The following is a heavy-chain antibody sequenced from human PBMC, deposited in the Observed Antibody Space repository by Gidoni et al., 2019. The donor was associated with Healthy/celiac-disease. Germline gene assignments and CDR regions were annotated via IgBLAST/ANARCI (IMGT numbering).Heavy chain of an antibody. CDR1: GGSISSGGYS. Sequence: QLQLQESGSGLVKPSQTLSLTCAVSGGSISSGGYSWSWIRQPPGKGLEWIGYIYHSGSTYYNPSLKSRVTISVDRSKNQFSLKLSSVTAADTAVYYCARASRILTTEGGPNWFDPWGQGTLVTVSS. V-gene: IGHV4-30-2*01. J-gene: IGHJ5*02. CDR3: ARASRILTTEGGPNWFDP. CDR2: IYHSGST. D-gene: IGHD3-9*01.